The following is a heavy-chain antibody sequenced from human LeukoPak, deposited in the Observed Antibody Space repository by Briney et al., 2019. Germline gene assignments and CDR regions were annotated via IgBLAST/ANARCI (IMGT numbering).Heavy chain of an antibody. Sequence: SETLSLTCTVSGGSISSGGYSWSWIRQPPGKGLEWIGYIYHSGSTYYNPSLKSRVTISVDRSKNQFSLKLSSVTAADTAVYYCARTGANTAMVTGWGQGTLVTVSS. CDR2: IYHSGST. CDR1: GGSISSGGYS. J-gene: IGHJ4*02. V-gene: IGHV4-30-2*01. CDR3: ARTGANTAMVTG. D-gene: IGHD5-18*01.